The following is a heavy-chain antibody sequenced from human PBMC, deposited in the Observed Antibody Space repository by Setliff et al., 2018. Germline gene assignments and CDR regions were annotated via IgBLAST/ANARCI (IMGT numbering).Heavy chain of an antibody. D-gene: IGHD6-13*01. CDR1: GFTFGDYD. CDR3: TRVGRQLVYYYYGMDV. Sequence: GGSLRLSCIGSGFTFGDYDMSWVRQAPGKGLQWIGFIRNRSFGGTTEYAASVKGRFTISRDDSKSIAYLQMNSLKTEDTAVYYCTRVGRQLVYYYYGMDVWGQGTTVTVSS. CDR2: IRNRSFGGTT. J-gene: IGHJ6*02. V-gene: IGHV3-49*04.